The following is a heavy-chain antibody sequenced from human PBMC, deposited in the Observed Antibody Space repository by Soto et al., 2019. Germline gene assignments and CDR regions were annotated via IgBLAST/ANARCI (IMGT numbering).Heavy chain of an antibody. Sequence: SVKVSCKASGGTFSNDAISWLRQAPGQGLEWMGGIIPIFGTTHYAQSFQDRVILTADESTGTAYMELSSLTSKDTAVYYCARDQMGTIIGGMDVWGQGTTVTVSS. CDR3: ARDQMGTIIGGMDV. V-gene: IGHV1-69*13. D-gene: IGHD3-16*02. CDR2: IIPIFGTT. CDR1: GGTFSNDA. J-gene: IGHJ6*02.